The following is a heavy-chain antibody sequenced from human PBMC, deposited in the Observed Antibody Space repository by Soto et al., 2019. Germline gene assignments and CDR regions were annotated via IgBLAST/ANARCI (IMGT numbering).Heavy chain of an antibody. V-gene: IGHV3-23*01. J-gene: IGHJ4*02. CDR3: AKIRGSAIFGVVPIFDY. CDR1: GFTFSSYA. CDR2: ISGSGGST. D-gene: IGHD3-3*01. Sequence: GGSLRLSCAASGFTFSSYAMSWVRQAPGKGLEWVSAISGSGGSTYYVDSVKGRFTISRDNSKNTLYLQMNSLRAEDTAVYYCAKIRGSAIFGVVPIFDYWGQGTLVTVSS.